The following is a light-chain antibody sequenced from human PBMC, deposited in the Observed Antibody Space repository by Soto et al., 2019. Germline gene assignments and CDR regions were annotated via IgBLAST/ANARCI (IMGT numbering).Light chain of an antibody. CDR1: QSIRTF. Sequence: DIQMTQPPSFLSASVGDRDTITCRASQSIRTFLNWYQQKPGKAPKLLIYGASSLESGVATTFSGSGSGTDFTLTISYLQPWDFATYYCQECFSSPLLTCGGETKVDIK. J-gene: IGKJ4*01. CDR3: QECFSSPLLT. V-gene: IGKV1-39*01. CDR2: GAS.